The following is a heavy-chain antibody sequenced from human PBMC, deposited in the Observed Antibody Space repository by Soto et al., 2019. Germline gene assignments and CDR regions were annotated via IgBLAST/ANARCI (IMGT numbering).Heavy chain of an antibody. CDR3: ARLIGTSWFVG. CDR2: TYYRSQWFN. D-gene: IGHD6-13*01. V-gene: IGHV6-1*01. Sequence: PSQTLSLTCAISGDSVSSNIVTSDWIRQSPSRGLEWLGRTYYRSQWFNDYAVSVKSRMTINADTSKNQFSLQLNYVTPEDTAVYYCARLIGTSWFVGWGQGTPVTVSS. J-gene: IGHJ4*02. CDR1: GDSVSSNIVT.